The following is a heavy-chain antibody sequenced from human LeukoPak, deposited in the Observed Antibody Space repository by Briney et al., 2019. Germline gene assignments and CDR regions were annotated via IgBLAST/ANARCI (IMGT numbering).Heavy chain of an antibody. J-gene: IGHJ4*02. Sequence: SATLSLTCAVYGGAFSGYYWSWIRQPPGKGLEWIGEISHGGSTNYNPSLKSRVTISVDTSKNQFSLKLSSVTAADTAVYYCARSSIYYDSSGYRVWGQGTLVTVSS. D-gene: IGHD3-22*01. V-gene: IGHV4-34*01. CDR1: GGAFSGYY. CDR3: ARSSIYYDSSGYRV. CDR2: ISHGGST.